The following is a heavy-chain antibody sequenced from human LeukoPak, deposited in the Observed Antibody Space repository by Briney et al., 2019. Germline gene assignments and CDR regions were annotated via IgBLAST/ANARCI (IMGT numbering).Heavy chain of an antibody. D-gene: IGHD3-9*01. J-gene: IGHJ4*02. Sequence: SETLSLTCTVSGGSISSSSYYWGWIRQPPWKGLEWIGSIYYSGSTYYNPSLKSRVTISVDTSKNQFSLKLSSVTAADTAVYYCARRGITIVKIDYWGQGTLVTVSS. CDR2: IYYSGST. CDR1: GGSISSSSYY. V-gene: IGHV4-39*01. CDR3: ARRGITIVKIDY.